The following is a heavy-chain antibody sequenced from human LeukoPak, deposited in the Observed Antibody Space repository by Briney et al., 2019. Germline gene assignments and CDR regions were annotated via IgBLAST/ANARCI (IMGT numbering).Heavy chain of an antibody. CDR1: GGSISIIDYF. V-gene: IGHV4-39*01. J-gene: IGHJ5*02. Sequence: SETLSLTCTVSGGSISIIDYFWDWVRQPPGKGLYWLGSVYSDGSTSYNPSLKNRVTISIDTSKNQFSLKLSSVTAADTAVYYCARQGTLNSSPRGNWLDPWGQGTLVTVSS. CDR2: VYSDGST. D-gene: IGHD3-10*01. CDR3: ARQGTLNSSPRGNWLDP.